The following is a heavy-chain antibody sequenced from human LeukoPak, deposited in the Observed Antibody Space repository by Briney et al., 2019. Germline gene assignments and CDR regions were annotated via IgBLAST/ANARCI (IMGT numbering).Heavy chain of an antibody. CDR2: IYTSGST. CDR1: GGSRNNYY. V-gene: IGHV4-4*07. CDR3: ARESGYYYDTSGYTFDY. D-gene: IGHD3-22*01. Sequence: SETLSLTCTVSGGSRNNYYWSWIRQSAGKGLEWIGRIYTSGSTNYNPSLKSRVSMSVDTSKNQFSLRLRSVTAADTAVYYCARESGYYYDTSGYTFDYWGQGILVTVSS. J-gene: IGHJ4*02.